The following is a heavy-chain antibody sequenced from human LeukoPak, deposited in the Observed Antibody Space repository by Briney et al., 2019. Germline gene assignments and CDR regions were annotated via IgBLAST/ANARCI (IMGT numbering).Heavy chain of an antibody. D-gene: IGHD5-12*01. Sequence: PSETLSLTCTVSGGSISSAGHYWGWIRQPPGKGLEWIGSMHYSGSTYYNPSLKSRVTISVDTSKNQFSLKLNSMTAADSAVYYCARATVGTVEFDYWGQGTLVTGSS. V-gene: IGHV4-39*07. CDR3: ARATVGTVEFDY. CDR1: GGSISSAGHY. CDR2: MHYSGST. J-gene: IGHJ4*02.